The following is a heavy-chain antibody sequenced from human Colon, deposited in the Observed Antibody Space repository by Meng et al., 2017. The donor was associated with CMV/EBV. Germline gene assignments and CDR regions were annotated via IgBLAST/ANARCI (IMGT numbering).Heavy chain of an antibody. V-gene: IGHV4-39*06. CDR3: ERMALHWYFDL. CDR2: SDYTGND. D-gene: IGHD5-24*01. CDR1: GASSGCKCNC. Sequence: LQEPGRLLMKPSATLSTTCAVAGASSGCKCNCWGWTRQTPGKGLEWIASSDYTGNDYHNTSLKSRVTISIDTSNNQYPLWLTAVTAADSAGYCCERMALHWYFDLWGRGTLVTVSS. J-gene: IGHJ2*01.